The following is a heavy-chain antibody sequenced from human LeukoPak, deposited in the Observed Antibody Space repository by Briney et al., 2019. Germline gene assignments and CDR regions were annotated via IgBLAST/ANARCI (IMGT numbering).Heavy chain of an antibody. J-gene: IGHJ4*02. CDR3: ARAMDVVATISPFDY. D-gene: IGHD5-12*01. V-gene: IGHV3-33*01. CDR2: IWYDGSNK. Sequence: GGSLRLSCAASGFTFSSFGMHWVRQAPGKGLEWVALIWYDGSNKYYADSVKGRFTISRDNSKNTLYLHMESLRAEDTAIYYCARAMDVVATISPFDYWGQGTLVTVSS. CDR1: GFTFSSFG.